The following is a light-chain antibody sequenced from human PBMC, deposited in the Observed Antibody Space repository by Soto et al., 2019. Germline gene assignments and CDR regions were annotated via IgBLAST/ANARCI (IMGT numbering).Light chain of an antibody. J-gene: IGLJ3*02. V-gene: IGLV2-8*01. CDR1: SSDVGAYNY. CDR2: EVT. Sequence: QSALTQPPSASGSPGQSVTISCTGPSSDVGAYNYFSCYQQYPGKPPKLMIYEVTKRPSGVPDRFSGSKSGNTASLTVSGLQAEDEADYYCTSYVGNDIWVFGGGTKLTVL. CDR3: TSYVGNDIWV.